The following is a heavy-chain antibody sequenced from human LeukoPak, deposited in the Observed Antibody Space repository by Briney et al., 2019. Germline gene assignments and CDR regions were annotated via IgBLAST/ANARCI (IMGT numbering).Heavy chain of an antibody. CDR2: ICGCGTST. J-gene: IGHJ4*02. D-gene: IGHD2-2*01. Sequence: LPGGSLRLSCAASGFIFSSYAMSWVRQAAGKGVEWVSDICGCGTSTYSADSVKGLFTISRDNSNTTLYLQINSLRAEDTAVYYYAKDRVVPAAIYFDSWGQGALVTVSS. CDR1: GFIFSSYA. CDR3: AKDRVVPAAIYFDS. V-gene: IGHV3-23*01.